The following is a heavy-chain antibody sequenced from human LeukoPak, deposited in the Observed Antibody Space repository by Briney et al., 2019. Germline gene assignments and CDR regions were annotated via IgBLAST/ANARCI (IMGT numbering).Heavy chain of an antibody. D-gene: IGHD3-3*01. CDR2: ISGSGGST. J-gene: IGHJ5*02. V-gene: IGHV3-23*01. CDR1: GFTFSSYA. Sequence: PGGSLRLSCAASGFTFSSYAMSWVRQAPGKGLEWVSAISGSGGSTYYADSVKGRFTISRDNSKNTLYLQMNSLRAEDTAVYYCAKDPPRVTIFGVVVTEYDPWGQGTLVTVSS. CDR3: AKDPPRVTIFGVVVTEYDP.